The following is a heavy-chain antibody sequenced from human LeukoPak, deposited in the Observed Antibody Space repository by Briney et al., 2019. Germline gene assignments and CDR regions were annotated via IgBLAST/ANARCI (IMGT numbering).Heavy chain of an antibody. V-gene: IGHV3-30-3*01. CDR2: ISYDGSNK. D-gene: IGHD3-22*01. J-gene: IGHJ3*02. CDR3: ASIVGDDSSGYYYHDAFDI. CDR1: GFTFSSYA. Sequence: PGRSLRLSCAASGFTFSSYAMHWVRQAPGKGLEWVAVISYDGSNKYYADSVKGRFTISRDNSKNTLYLQMNSLRAEDTAVYYCASIVGDDSSGYYYHDAFDIWGQGTMVTVSS.